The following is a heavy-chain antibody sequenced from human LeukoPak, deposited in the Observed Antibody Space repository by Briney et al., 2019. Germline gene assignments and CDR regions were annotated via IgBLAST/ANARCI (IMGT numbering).Heavy chain of an antibody. J-gene: IGHJ5*02. Sequence: SETLSLTCDVSGGSISSGLYAWSWIRQPLGKGLEWIGYIYHTGSTYYNPSLKSRVTISVDTSKNQFSLRLSSVTAADTAVYYCARLQYCSGTSCYWFDPWGQGTLVTVSS. CDR3: ARLQYCSGTSCYWFDP. CDR2: IYHTGST. D-gene: IGHD2-2*01. V-gene: IGHV4-30-2*01. CDR1: GGSISSGLYA.